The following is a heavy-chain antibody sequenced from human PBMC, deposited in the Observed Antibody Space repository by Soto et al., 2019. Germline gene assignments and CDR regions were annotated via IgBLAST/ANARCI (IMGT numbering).Heavy chain of an antibody. CDR3: ARGDTAMVAIDY. Sequence: SETLSLTCAVYGGSFSGYYWSWIRQPPGKGLAWIGEINHSGSTNYNPSLKSRVTISVDTSKNQFSLKLSSVTAADTAVYYCARGDTAMVAIDYWGQGTLVTVSS. D-gene: IGHD5-18*01. CDR1: GGSFSGYY. V-gene: IGHV4-34*01. CDR2: INHSGST. J-gene: IGHJ4*02.